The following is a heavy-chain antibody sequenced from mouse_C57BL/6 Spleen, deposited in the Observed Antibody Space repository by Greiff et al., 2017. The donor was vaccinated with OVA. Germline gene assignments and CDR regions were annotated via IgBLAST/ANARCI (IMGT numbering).Heavy chain of an antibody. V-gene: IGHV1-64*01. CDR2: IHPNSGST. CDR1: GYTFTSYW. J-gene: IGHJ2*01. CDR3: ARVITTVVPFDY. D-gene: IGHD1-1*01. Sequence: VQVVESGAELVKPGASVKLSCKASGYTFTSYWMHWVKQRPGQGLEWIGMIHPNSGSTNYNEKFKSKATLTVDKSSSTAYMQLSSLTSEDSAVYYCARVITTVVPFDYWGQGTTLTVSS.